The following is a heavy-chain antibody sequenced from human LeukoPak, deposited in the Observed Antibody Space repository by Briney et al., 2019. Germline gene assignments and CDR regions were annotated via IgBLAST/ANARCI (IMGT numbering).Heavy chain of an antibody. CDR1: GFTFSNAW. D-gene: IGHD3-3*01. Sequence: GGSLRLSCAASGFTFSNAWMSWVRQAPGKGLEWVAFIRYDGSNKYYADSVKGRFTISRDNSKNTLYLQMNSLRAEDTAVYYCAKGSGDFWSGYSDYWGQGTLVTVSS. J-gene: IGHJ4*02. CDR3: AKGSGDFWSGYSDY. V-gene: IGHV3-30*02. CDR2: IRYDGSNK.